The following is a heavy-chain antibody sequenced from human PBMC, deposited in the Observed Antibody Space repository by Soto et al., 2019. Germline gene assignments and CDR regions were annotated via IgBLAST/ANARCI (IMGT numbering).Heavy chain of an antibody. CDR3: TTDSLFTMILVRFDF. V-gene: IGHV3-23*01. Sequence: GGSLRLSCAASGFTFSNFAMSWVRQAPGQGLEWVSGISGDANNKNYIDSVKGRLTISRDNSKNTLYLQINNLRAEDTAVYYCTTDSLFTMILVRFDFWGHGTLVTVSS. CDR1: GFTFSNFA. D-gene: IGHD3-22*01. CDR2: ISGDANNK. J-gene: IGHJ4*01.